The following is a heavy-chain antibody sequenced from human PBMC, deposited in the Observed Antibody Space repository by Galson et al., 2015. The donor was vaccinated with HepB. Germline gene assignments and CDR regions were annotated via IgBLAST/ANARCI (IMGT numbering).Heavy chain of an antibody. CDR2: TYYRSKWYN. CDR1: GDSVSSHSAV. Sequence: CAISGDSVSSHSAVWNWIRQSPSRGLEWLGRTYYRSKWYNDYAVSVKSRIAINPDASRNHFSLQLNSVRPEDTAVYYCARVSAVLFQHDAFDIWGQGTMVTVSS. J-gene: IGHJ3*02. D-gene: IGHD2-21*01. V-gene: IGHV6-1*01. CDR3: ARVSAVLFQHDAFDI.